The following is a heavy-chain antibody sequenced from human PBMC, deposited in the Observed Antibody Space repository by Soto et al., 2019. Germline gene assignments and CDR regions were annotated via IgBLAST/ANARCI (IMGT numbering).Heavy chain of an antibody. J-gene: IGHJ4*02. Sequence: PSETLSLTCAVYVGSFSGYYWSLIRQPPGKGLEWIEEINHSGSTNYNPSLKRRVTISVDTSKNQFSLRLSSVTAADTAVYYCARGHLGTTWIPLRYFDYWGQGTLVTAPQ. CDR2: INHSGST. D-gene: IGHD5-18*01. V-gene: IGHV4-34*01. CDR3: ARGHLGTTWIPLRYFDY. CDR1: VGSFSGYY.